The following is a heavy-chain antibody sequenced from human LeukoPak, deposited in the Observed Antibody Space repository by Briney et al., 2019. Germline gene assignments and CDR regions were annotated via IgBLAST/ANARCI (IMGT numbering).Heavy chain of an antibody. D-gene: IGHD1-20*01. CDR3: ARVTGTTWAFDY. V-gene: IGHV3-48*03. CDR2: ISSSGSTI. Sequence: GGSLRLSCAASGFTFSSYEMNWVRQAPGKGLEWVSYISSSGSTIYYADSVKGRFTISRDNAKNSLYLQMNSLRAEDTAVYYCARVTGTTWAFDYWGQGTLVTVSP. CDR1: GFTFSSYE. J-gene: IGHJ4*02.